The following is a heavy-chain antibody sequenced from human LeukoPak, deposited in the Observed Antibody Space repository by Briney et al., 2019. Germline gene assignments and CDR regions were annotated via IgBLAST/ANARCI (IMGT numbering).Heavy chain of an antibody. CDR1: GGSISSSTYY. J-gene: IGHJ6*03. CDR3: ARHLSNSYYYMDV. D-gene: IGHD4-11*01. Sequence: SETLSLTCTVSGGSISSSTYYWGWIRQPPGKGLEWIGSIYYSRSTYYNPSLKSRVTISVDTSKNQFSLKQSSVTAADTAVYCCARHLSNSYYYMDVWGKGTTVTVSS. V-gene: IGHV4-39*01. CDR2: IYYSRST.